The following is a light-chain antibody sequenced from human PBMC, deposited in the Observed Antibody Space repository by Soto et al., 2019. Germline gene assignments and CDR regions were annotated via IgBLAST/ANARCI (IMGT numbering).Light chain of an antibody. J-gene: IGKJ5*01. Sequence: EIVLTQSPVTLSLSPGERATLSCRASQSVSTDLAWYQQKPGQAPRLLIYDASNRATGIPARFSGSGSGTDFTLTISSLEPEDFAVYYCQQRSHWITFGQGTRLEIK. CDR1: QSVSTD. CDR2: DAS. V-gene: IGKV3-11*01. CDR3: QQRSHWIT.